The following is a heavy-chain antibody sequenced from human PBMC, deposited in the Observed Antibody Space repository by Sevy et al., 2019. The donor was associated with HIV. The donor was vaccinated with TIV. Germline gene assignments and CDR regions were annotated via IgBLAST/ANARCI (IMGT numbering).Heavy chain of an antibody. CDR1: RFTFNSYA. CDR3: ASDAADGPYSSTWFSNWLDP. Sequence: GGSLRLSCAASRFTFNSYAMYWVRQAPGKGLEWVAVISYDGSYKNYADSVKGRFNISRDNSKNTLYLQMNSLRRKVTAIYYCASDAADGPYSSTWFSNWLDPWGQGTLVTVSS. V-gene: IGHV3-30*04. J-gene: IGHJ5*02. D-gene: IGHD6-13*01. CDR2: ISYDGSYK.